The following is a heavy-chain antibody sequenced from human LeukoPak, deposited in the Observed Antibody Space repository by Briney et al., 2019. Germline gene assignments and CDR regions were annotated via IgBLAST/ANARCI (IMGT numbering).Heavy chain of an antibody. CDR3: ATPYHLLWFGPAQDYYYGMDV. D-gene: IGHD3-10*01. CDR1: GFTFSSYA. Sequence: GGSLRLSCAASGFTFSSYAMSWVRQAPGKGLEWGSAISGSGVSTYYADSVKGRFTISRDNSKNTLYLQMNSLRAVDTAVYYCATPYHLLWFGPAQDYYYGMDVWGQGTTVTVSS. CDR2: ISGSGVST. V-gene: IGHV3-23*01. J-gene: IGHJ6*02.